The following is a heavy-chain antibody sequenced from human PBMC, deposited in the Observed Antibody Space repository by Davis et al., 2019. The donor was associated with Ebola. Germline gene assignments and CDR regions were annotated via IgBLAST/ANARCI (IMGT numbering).Heavy chain of an antibody. Sequence: GSLRLSCAVTGASINSNNWWTWFRQSPEKGLEWLGQIRPGGNTNSNPSLRNRITISVDTSKNQFSLTLRSVTAADTAVYYCARDTRPCGDDCHDDTFDMWSRGTMVIVSS. CDR1: GASINSNNW. D-gene: IGHD2-21*01. CDR3: ARDTRPCGDDCHDDTFDM. J-gene: IGHJ3*02. V-gene: IGHV4-4*02. CDR2: IRPGGNT.